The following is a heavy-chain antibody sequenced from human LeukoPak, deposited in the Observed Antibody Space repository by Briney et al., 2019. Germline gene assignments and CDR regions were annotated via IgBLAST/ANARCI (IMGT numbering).Heavy chain of an antibody. CDR2: FDPEDGET. CDR3: ATGMVPAAIRTFYYYYYGMDV. J-gene: IGHJ6*02. CDR1: GYTLTELS. V-gene: IGHV1-24*01. D-gene: IGHD2-2*02. Sequence: ASVKVSCKASGYTLTELSMHWVRQAPGKGLEWMGGFDPEDGETIYAQKFQGRVTMTEDTSTDTAYMELSSLRSEDTAVYYCATGMVPAAIRTFYYYYYGMDVWGQGTTVTVSS.